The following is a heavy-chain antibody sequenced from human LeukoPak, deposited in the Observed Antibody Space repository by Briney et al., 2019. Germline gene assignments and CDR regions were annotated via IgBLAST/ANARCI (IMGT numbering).Heavy chain of an antibody. D-gene: IGHD6-13*01. V-gene: IGHV4-59*01. CDR3: AREGSSQGRYFDY. Sequence: PSETLSLTCTVSGGSISSYYWSWIRQPPGKGLEWIGYIYYSGSTNYNPSLKSRVTISVDTSKNQFSLKLSSVTAADTAVYYCAREGSSQGRYFDYWGQGTLVTVSS. CDR2: IYYSGST. CDR1: GGSISSYY. J-gene: IGHJ4*02.